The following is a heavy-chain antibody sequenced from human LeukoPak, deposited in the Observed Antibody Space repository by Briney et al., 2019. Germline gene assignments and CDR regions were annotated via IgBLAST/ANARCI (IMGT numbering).Heavy chain of an antibody. Sequence: PGGSLRLSCEGSGFIFSHYWMSWLRQAPGKEPEWVAIIKLFGDEQYYGDSVKGRFIISRDNARNLLYLQMHSLRADDTAMYYCARALTTDHSGRWFDPWGQGTLVTVS. CDR2: IKLFGDEQ. V-gene: IGHV3-7*01. CDR3: ARALTTDHSGRWFDP. CDR1: GFIFSHYW. J-gene: IGHJ5*02. D-gene: IGHD4-17*01.